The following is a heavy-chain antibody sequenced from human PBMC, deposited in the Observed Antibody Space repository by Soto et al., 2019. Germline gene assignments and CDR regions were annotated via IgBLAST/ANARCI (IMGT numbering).Heavy chain of an antibody. J-gene: IGHJ4*01. V-gene: IGHV3-23*01. CDR2: ISGSGSSP. CDR1: GFTFNSYA. Sequence: PGGSLRLSCAASGFTFNSYAMVWVRQAPGKGLEWVSSISGSGSSPSYADSVQGHFIIYRDNSRTTLSLQMNSLRAEDTATYYCAKARCTGNSCYVPDYWGHGSLVTVSS. D-gene: IGHD2-8*02. CDR3: AKARCTGNSCYVPDY.